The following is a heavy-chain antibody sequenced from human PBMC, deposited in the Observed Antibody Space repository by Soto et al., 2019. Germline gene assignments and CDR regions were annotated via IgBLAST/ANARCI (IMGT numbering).Heavy chain of an antibody. CDR3: ARDPYYDFWSGYYSYYYYYGMDV. J-gene: IGHJ6*02. Sequence: ASVKVSCKTSGYTFTSYGISWVRQAPGQGLARTGGISAYNGNTNYAQKLQGRVTMTTDTSTSTAYMELRSLRSDDTAVYYCARDPYYDFWSGYYSYYYYYGMDVWGQGTTVTVSS. V-gene: IGHV1-18*04. CDR2: ISAYNGNT. CDR1: GYTFTSYG. D-gene: IGHD3-3*01.